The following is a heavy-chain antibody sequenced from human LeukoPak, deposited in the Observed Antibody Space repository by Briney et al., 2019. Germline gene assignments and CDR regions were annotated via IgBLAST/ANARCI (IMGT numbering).Heavy chain of an antibody. CDR3: ATHRTTVITGLVY. V-gene: IGHV1-24*01. CDR1: GYTLTDLS. D-gene: IGHD4-17*01. J-gene: IGHJ4*02. CDR2: LDPADGET. Sequence: GASVKVSCKVSGYTLTDLSTHWVRQAPGKGLEWMGGLDPADGETIYAQKFQGRVTMTEDTSTDTAYMELNSLRSEDTAVYYCATHRTTVITGLVYWGQGTLVGVSS.